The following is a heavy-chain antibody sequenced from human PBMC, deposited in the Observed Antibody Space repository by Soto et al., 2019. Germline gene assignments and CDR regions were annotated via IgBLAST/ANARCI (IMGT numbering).Heavy chain of an antibody. Sequence: SETLSLTCTVSGGSISSYYWNWVRQPPRKGLEWIGQISHSGSTTYNPSLTSRVTISVDKSKNHFSLKLTSVTAADTAVYYCAARHFWSGPWTHTRLDYWGQGTLVTVSS. D-gene: IGHD3-3*02. CDR1: GGSISSYY. CDR2: ISHSGST. J-gene: IGHJ4*02. V-gene: IGHV4-4*02. CDR3: AARHFWSGPWTHTRLDY.